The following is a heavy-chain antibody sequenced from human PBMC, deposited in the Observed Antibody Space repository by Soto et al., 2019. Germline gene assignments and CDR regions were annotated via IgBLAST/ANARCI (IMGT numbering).Heavy chain of an antibody. CDR3: AREPRYCRGGSCSITGDAFDI. V-gene: IGHV3-66*01. CDR2: ISNRGDT. CDR1: GFIVSDTY. Sequence: EVQLVESGGGLVQPGGSLRLSCTASGFIVSDTYMNWVRQAPGKGLEWVSVISNRGDTHYADSVRGRFSLSRDIADNTVPLQMNNLRVEDTDVYYCAREPRYCRGGSCSITGDAFDIWGQGTMVTVSS. D-gene: IGHD2-15*01. J-gene: IGHJ3*02.